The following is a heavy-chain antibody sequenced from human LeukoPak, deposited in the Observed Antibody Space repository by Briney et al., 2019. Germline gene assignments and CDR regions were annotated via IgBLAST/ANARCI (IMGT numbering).Heavy chain of an antibody. V-gene: IGHV1-69*05. CDR2: IIPIFGTA. CDR3: ARTVGRGPGGHFDY. J-gene: IGHJ4*02. CDR1: GGTFSSYA. Sequence: SVKVSCKASGGTFSSYAISWVRQAPGQGLEWMGGIIPIFGTANYAQKFQGRVTITTDESTSTAYMELSSLRSEDTAVYYCARTVGRGPGGHFDYWGQGTLVIVSS. D-gene: IGHD3-10*01.